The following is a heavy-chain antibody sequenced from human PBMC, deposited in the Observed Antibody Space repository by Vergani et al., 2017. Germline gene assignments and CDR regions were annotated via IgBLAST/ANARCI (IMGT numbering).Heavy chain of an antibody. Sequence: QVQLVESGGGVVQPGRSLRLSCAASGFTFSSYAMHWVRQAPGKGLEWVAVISYDGSNKYYADSVKGRFTISSDNSKNTLYLQMNSLRAEDTAVYYCASGSYYYDSSGYPRWGQGTLVTVSS. V-gene: IGHV3-30-3*01. CDR2: ISYDGSNK. D-gene: IGHD3-22*01. CDR3: ASGSYYYDSSGYPR. J-gene: IGHJ4*02. CDR1: GFTFSSYA.